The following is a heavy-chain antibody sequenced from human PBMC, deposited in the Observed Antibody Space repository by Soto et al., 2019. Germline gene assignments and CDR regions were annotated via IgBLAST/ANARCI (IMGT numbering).Heavy chain of an antibody. CDR3: ASQYCSGGSCYSPWIDY. CDR1: GGSFSGYY. J-gene: IGHJ4*02. V-gene: IGHV4-34*01. Sequence: QVQLQQWGAGLLKPSETLSLTCAVYGGSFSGYYWSWIRQPPGKGLEWIGEINHSGSTNYNPSLKSRVTISVDTSKNQFSLKLSSVTAADTAVYYCASQYCSGGSCYSPWIDYWGQGTLVTXSS. CDR2: INHSGST. D-gene: IGHD2-15*01.